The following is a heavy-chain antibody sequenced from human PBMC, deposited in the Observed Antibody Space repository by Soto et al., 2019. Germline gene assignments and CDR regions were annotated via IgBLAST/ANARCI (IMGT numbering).Heavy chain of an antibody. V-gene: IGHV4-30-4*01. CDR3: ARAVFKKLWSSYDYVWGSPFSHEYGMDV. CDR1: GGSISSGDYY. D-gene: IGHD3-16*01. Sequence: QVQLQESGPGLVKPSQTLSLTCTVSGGSISSGDYYWSWIRQPPGKGLEWIGYIYYSGSTYYNPSLKSRVTISVDTSKNQFSLKLSSVTAADTAVYYCARAVFKKLWSSYDYVWGSPFSHEYGMDVWGQGTTVTVSS. CDR2: IYYSGST. J-gene: IGHJ6*02.